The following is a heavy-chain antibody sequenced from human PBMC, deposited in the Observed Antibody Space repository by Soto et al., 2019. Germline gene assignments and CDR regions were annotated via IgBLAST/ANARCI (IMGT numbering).Heavy chain of an antibody. CDR2: IHQSGSP. D-gene: IGHD2-21*01. V-gene: IGHV4-38-2*01. J-gene: IGHJ5*02. Sequence: SETLSLTCAVSNFSLSKEYYWGWIRQPPGKGLEWIGSIHQSGSPYYNPSLKSRLTISIDMSKKQFSLRLVTAADTAVYYCARLRIATNNYKWFDPWGQGTLVTVSS. CDR3: ARLRIATNNYKWFDP. CDR1: NFSLSKEYY.